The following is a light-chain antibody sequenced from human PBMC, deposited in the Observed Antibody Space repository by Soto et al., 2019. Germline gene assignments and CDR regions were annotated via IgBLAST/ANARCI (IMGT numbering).Light chain of an antibody. CDR2: DAS. Sequence: DIRMTQSPSTLSASVVDRVTITCAASQGISTWLAWYQQKPGKAPKLLIYDASSLESGVPSRFSGSGSGTEFTLTITSLQPEDFASYYCQQYNSYSTFGQGTKVDIK. V-gene: IGKV1-5*01. CDR3: QQYNSYST. J-gene: IGKJ1*01. CDR1: QGISTW.